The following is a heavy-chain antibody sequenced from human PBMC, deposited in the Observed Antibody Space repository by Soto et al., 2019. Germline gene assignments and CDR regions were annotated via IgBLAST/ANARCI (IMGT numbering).Heavy chain of an antibody. CDR3: ARSWEQWLVTYYYGMDV. V-gene: IGHV3-48*02. Sequence: GGSLRLSCAASGLTFSAYPMNWVRQAPGKGLEWVSYISKSGGTINYADSVKGRFTISRDNAKNSLYLQMNSLRDEDTAVYYCARSWEQWLVTYYYGMDVWGQGTTVTVSS. CDR2: ISKSGGTI. J-gene: IGHJ6*02. CDR1: GLTFSAYP. D-gene: IGHD6-19*01.